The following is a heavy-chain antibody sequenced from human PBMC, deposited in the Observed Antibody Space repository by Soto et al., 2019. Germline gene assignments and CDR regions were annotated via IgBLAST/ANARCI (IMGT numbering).Heavy chain of an antibody. Sequence: GGSLRLSCAASGFTVSSNYMSWVRQAPGKGLEWVSVIYSDGSTYYADSVKGRFTISRDNSKNTLYLQMNSLRAEDTAVYYCAKMGGLLWFGELLYPDYWGQGTLVTVSS. V-gene: IGHV3-66*01. J-gene: IGHJ4*02. CDR1: GFTVSSNY. D-gene: IGHD3-10*01. CDR3: AKMGGLLWFGELLYPDY. CDR2: IYSDGST.